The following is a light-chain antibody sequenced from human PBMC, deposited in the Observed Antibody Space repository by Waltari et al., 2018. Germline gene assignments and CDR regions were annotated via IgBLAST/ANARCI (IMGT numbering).Light chain of an antibody. CDR2: GAS. CDR3: QQYGSAPPST. J-gene: IGKJ3*01. CDR1: QSVSRSH. Sequence: EIVLTQSPGTLSLSPGERATLSCRASQSVSRSHLAWYQPNPGQAPRLLSHGASGRDTGIPDRFSGSGSETDCSLTISRLGPEDCAVYYCQQYGSAPPSTFGPGTKVDIK. V-gene: IGKV3-20*01.